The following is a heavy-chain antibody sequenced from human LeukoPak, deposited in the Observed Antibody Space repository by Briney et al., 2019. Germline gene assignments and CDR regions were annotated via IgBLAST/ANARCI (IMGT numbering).Heavy chain of an antibody. V-gene: IGHV4-30-2*01. Sequence: SETLSLTCVVSGDSISRAVYSWNWIRQAPGKGLEWIGYIDPSGTTNFNPSLRSRLTLSLDRSKNQFSLKLTSVTAADTAVYYCARGSFGIPAAADLWGQGALVTVSS. CDR3: ARGSFGIPAAADL. CDR2: IDPSGTT. J-gene: IGHJ5*02. CDR1: GDSISRAVYS. D-gene: IGHD6-13*01.